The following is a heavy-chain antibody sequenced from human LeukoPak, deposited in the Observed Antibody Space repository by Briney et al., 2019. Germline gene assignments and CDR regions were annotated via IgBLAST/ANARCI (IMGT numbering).Heavy chain of an antibody. Sequence: SETLSLTCDVFGYSISSGGYSWSWIRQPPGKGLEWIGYIYYSGSTYYNPSLKSRVTISVDTSKNQFSLKLSSVTAADTAVYYCARGTRGNTYYYGSGSYDYYMDVWGKGTTVTVSS. CDR2: IYYSGST. CDR3: ARGTRGNTYYYGSGSYDYYMDV. V-gene: IGHV4-30-4*07. D-gene: IGHD3-10*01. CDR1: GYSISSGGYS. J-gene: IGHJ6*03.